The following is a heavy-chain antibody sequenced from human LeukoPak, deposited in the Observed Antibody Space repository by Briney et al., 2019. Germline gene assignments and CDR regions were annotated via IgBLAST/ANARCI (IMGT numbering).Heavy chain of an antibody. Sequence: SEALSLTCTVSGDSVSSGSYYWSWIRQPPGKGLEWIGYMYSSGSTNYNPSLKSRVTVSVDTSRNQFSLKLTSVTAADTAVYYCAREERFWGLDYWGQGTLVTVSS. CDR2: MYSSGST. V-gene: IGHV4-61*01. CDR1: GDSVSSGSYY. CDR3: AREERFWGLDY. D-gene: IGHD7-27*01. J-gene: IGHJ4*02.